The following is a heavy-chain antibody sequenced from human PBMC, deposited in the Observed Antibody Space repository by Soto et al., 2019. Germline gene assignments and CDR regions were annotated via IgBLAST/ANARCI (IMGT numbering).Heavy chain of an antibody. D-gene: IGHD3-10*01. J-gene: IGHJ5*02. Sequence: SETLSLTCTASGASSSTSTYSWGWIRQPPGKGLECVWIMHYSGSTDYDPSLKSRVVISVDTSKTHFSLGLTFVTPADTAVYFSARQGSNSYRRLSCFDPWGQRTMVTVS. CDR3: ARQGSNSYRRLSCFDP. V-gene: IGHV4-39*01. CDR2: MHYSGST. CDR1: GASSSTSTYS.